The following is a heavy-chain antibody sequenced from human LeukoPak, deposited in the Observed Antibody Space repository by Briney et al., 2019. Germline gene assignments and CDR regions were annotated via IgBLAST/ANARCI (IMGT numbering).Heavy chain of an antibody. Sequence: SETLSLTCTVSGGPISSYYWSWIRQPPGKGLEWIGYIYYSGSTNNNPSLKSRVTISVDTSKNQSSLKLSSVTAADTAVYYCARLPWDFWSGIDNYYYYYGMDVWGQGTTVTVSS. CDR3: ARLPWDFWSGIDNYYYYYGMDV. CDR2: IYYSGST. J-gene: IGHJ6*02. V-gene: IGHV4-59*08. D-gene: IGHD3-3*01. CDR1: GGPISSYY.